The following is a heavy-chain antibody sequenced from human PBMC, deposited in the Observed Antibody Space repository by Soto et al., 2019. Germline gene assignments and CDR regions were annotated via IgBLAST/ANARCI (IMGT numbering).Heavy chain of an antibody. J-gene: IGHJ4*02. CDR2: IYHSGGT. CDR3: ATLPPRIVVVMTDLPT. CDR1: GGSISTYY. Sequence: PSETLSLTCTVSGGSISTYYWSWLRQPPGKGLEWIGYIYHSGGTTYNPSLESRVTISVDTSKNQFSLKLYSVTAADTAVFFCATLPPRIVVVMTDLPTGGKGTLVTVSS. D-gene: IGHD2-15*01. V-gene: IGHV4-59*01.